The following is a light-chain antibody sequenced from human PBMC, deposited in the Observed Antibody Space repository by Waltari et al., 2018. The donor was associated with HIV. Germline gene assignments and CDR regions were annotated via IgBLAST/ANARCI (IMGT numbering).Light chain of an antibody. CDR1: QSVSSN. Sequence: EIVMTQSPATLPVSPGERATLSCRASQSVSSNLAWYQHKPGQAPRLLIYGASTRATGIPARFSGSGSGTEFTLTISSLQSEDFAVYYCQQYNDWPRTFGQGTKLEIK. CDR2: GAS. J-gene: IGKJ2*01. V-gene: IGKV3-15*01. CDR3: QQYNDWPRT.